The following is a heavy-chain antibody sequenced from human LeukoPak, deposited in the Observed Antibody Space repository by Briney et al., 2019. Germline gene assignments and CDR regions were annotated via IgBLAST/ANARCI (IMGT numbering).Heavy chain of an antibody. J-gene: IGHJ6*03. Sequence: GRSLRLSCAASGFTFSSYGMHWVRQSPGKGLEWVAVISYDGGNKYYADSVKGRLTISRDNSKNTLYLQMNSLRADDTAVYYCARGRYCSGGSCYSWYNYYYMDVWGKGTTVIVSS. CDR3: ARGRYCSGGSCYSWYNYYYMDV. CDR2: ISYDGGNK. V-gene: IGHV3-30*04. D-gene: IGHD2-15*01. CDR1: GFTFSSYG.